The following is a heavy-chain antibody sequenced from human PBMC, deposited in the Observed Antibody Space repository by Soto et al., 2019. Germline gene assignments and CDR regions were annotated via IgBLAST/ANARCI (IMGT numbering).Heavy chain of an antibody. CDR2: ISYDGSNK. D-gene: IGHD5-12*01. CDR3: ANEYSGYDHFDY. CDR1: GFTFSSYD. J-gene: IGHJ4*02. Sequence: QVQLVESGGGVVQPGRSLRLSCAASGFTFSSYDMHWVRQAPGKGLEWVAVISYDGSNKYYADSVKGRFTISRDNSKNTLYLQMNSLRAEDTAVYYCANEYSGYDHFDYWGQGTLVTVSS. V-gene: IGHV3-30*18.